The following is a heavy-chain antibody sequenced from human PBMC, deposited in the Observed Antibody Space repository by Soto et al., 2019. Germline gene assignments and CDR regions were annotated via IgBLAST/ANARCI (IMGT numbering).Heavy chain of an antibody. CDR1: GFTFSSYG. V-gene: IGHV3-33*01. CDR2: IWYDGSNK. CDR3: ARRSRQDYDSSGYAYYGMDV. D-gene: IGHD3-22*01. Sequence: GGSLRLSCAASGFTFSSYGMHWVRQAPGKGLEWVAVIWYDGSNKYYADSVKGRFTISRDNSKNTLYLQMNSLRAEDTAVYYCARRSRQDYDSSGYAYYGMDVWGQGTTVTVSS. J-gene: IGHJ6*02.